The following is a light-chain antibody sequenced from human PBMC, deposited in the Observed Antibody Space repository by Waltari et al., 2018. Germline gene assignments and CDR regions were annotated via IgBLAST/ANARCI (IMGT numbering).Light chain of an antibody. Sequence: DIQMTQSPSSLSASVGDIVIITCRASQRIGSWLDWYQQKPGNAPTLLLYKASSLQSGVPSRFGGSGSGTDFTLTISSLQSEDFATYYCLQSSSTPFTFGQGTKIEIK. V-gene: IGKV1-12*01. CDR2: KAS. J-gene: IGKJ2*01. CDR3: LQSSSTPFT. CDR1: QRIGSW.